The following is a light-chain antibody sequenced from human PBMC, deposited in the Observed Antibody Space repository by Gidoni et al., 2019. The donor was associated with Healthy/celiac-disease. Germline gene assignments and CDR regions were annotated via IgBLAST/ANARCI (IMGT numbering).Light chain of an antibody. V-gene: IGKV3-20*01. CDR1: QSVSSSY. CDR2: GAS. Sequence: EIVLTQYPGTLSLSPGERATLSCRASQSVSSSYLAWYQQKPGQAPRLLIYGASSRATGIPDRFSGSGSGTDFTLTISRLEPEDFAVYYCQREGTFGGXTKVEIK. J-gene: IGKJ4*01. CDR3: QREGT.